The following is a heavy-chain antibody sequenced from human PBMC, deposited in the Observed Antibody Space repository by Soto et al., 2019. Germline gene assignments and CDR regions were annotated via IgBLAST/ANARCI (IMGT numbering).Heavy chain of an antibody. V-gene: IGHV3-21*01. Sequence: GGSLRLSCAASGFTFSSYSMNWVRQAPGKGLEWVSSISSSSSYIYYADSVKGRFTISRDNAKNSLYLQMNSLRAEDTAVYYCARDSTKQTSYYVSSGYSDRYGMDVWGQGTTVTVSS. CDR2: ISSSSSYI. CDR3: ARDSTKQTSYYVSSGYSDRYGMDV. D-gene: IGHD3-22*01. CDR1: GFTFSSYS. J-gene: IGHJ6*02.